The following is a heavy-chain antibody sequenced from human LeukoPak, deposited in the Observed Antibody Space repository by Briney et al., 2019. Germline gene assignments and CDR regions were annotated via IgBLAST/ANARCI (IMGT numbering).Heavy chain of an antibody. V-gene: IGHV4-38-2*02. J-gene: IGHJ5*02. D-gene: IGHD3-10*01. CDR3: ARDSGTTGEVKFDP. Sequence: PSETLSLTCTVSGYSISSGYYWGWIRQPPGKGLEWIVNIYHTGSTYYNPSLKSRVTMSVDTSKNQFSLKLSSVTAADTAVYYCARDSGTTGEVKFDPWGQGTLVTVSS. CDR2: IYHTGST. CDR1: GYSISSGYY.